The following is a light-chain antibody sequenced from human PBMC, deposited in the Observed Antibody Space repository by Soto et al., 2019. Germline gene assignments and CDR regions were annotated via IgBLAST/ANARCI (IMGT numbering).Light chain of an antibody. V-gene: IGKV3-11*01. CDR3: QQRSNWPT. J-gene: IGKJ5*01. CDR1: QSISFY. CDR2: DAS. Sequence: EIVLTQSPATLSLSLGERATLSCRASQSISFYLTWYQHKPGQAPRLLIYDASNRATGIPARFSGSGYGTDFTLTISSLEPEDFAVYYCQQRSNWPTFGQGTRLEIK.